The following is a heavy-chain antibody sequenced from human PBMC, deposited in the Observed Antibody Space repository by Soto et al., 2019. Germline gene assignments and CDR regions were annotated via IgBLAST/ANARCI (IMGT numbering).Heavy chain of an antibody. CDR3: MTDYDDRGI. CDR1: GFILINAW. D-gene: IGHD4-17*01. Sequence: QLVESGGGLVEPGGSLRLSCAASGFILINAWMNWVRQAPGKGLEWVGRIKSNTDGGTTDHAAPVRGRFTISRDASRNTLYLQMSSLEAEDTAVYYCMTDYDDRGIWGQGTLVTVSS. CDR2: IKSNTDGGTT. J-gene: IGHJ4*02. V-gene: IGHV3-15*07.